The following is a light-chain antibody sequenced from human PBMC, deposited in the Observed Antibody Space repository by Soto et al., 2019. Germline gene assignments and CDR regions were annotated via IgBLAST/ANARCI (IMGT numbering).Light chain of an antibody. Sequence: DIQMTQSPSTVSAYVGDSVTITCRASQSITTWLAWYQQRPGKAPKLLIYDVSSLQSGVPSRFSGSGSGTEFTLTISSLQPDDFATYYCQQYENLPPVFGPGTTGRSN. CDR2: DVS. V-gene: IGKV1-5*01. J-gene: IGKJ3*01. CDR1: QSITTW. CDR3: QQYENLPPV.